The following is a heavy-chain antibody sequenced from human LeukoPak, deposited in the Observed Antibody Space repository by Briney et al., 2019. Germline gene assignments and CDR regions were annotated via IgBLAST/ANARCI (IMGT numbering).Heavy chain of an antibody. D-gene: IGHD6-13*01. CDR2: IWYDGSSK. J-gene: IGHJ4*02. V-gene: IGHV3-33*01. CDR1: GFTFSSYG. Sequence: GGSLRLSCAASGFTFSSYGMHWVRQAPGKGLEWVTVIWYDGSSKYYADSVKGRFTISRDNSKNTLYLQMNSLRAEDTAVYYCARDRKSSSWYGATFDYWGQGTLVTVSS. CDR3: ARDRKSSSWYGATFDY.